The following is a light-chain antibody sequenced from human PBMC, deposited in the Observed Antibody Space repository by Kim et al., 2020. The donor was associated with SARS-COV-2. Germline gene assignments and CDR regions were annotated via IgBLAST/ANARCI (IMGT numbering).Light chain of an antibody. V-gene: IGKV1-5*03. CDR2: EAS. CDR3: QHYSRFPYT. J-gene: IGKJ2*01. Sequence: LSASVGDRVTISCRASEDTGTLLAWYQQKPGKAPKLLIYEASLLETGVPSRFSGSGFGTGFTLTISSLQPDDFATYYCQHYSRFPYTFGQGTKLEI. CDR1: EDTGTL.